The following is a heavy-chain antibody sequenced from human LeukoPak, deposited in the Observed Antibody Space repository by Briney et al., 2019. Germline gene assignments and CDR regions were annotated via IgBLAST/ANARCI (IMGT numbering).Heavy chain of an antibody. D-gene: IGHD6-19*01. CDR3: ARKGISAVAGAFDI. CDR1: GGSISSYY. V-gene: IGHV4-4*07. J-gene: IGHJ3*02. Sequence: SETLSLTCTVSGGSISSYYWSWIRQPAGKGLEWIGRIYTSGNTNYNPSLKSRVTLSVDTSKNQFSLRLTSVTAADTAVYYCARKGISAVAGAFDIWGQGTMVTVSS. CDR2: IYTSGNT.